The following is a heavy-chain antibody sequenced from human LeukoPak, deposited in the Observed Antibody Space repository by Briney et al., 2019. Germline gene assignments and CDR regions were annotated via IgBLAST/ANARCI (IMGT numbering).Heavy chain of an antibody. V-gene: IGHV3-48*03. CDR1: GFTFSIHA. CDR3: AELGITMIGGV. D-gene: IGHD3-10*02. CDR2: ISSSGSTI. Sequence: PGGSLRLSCTGSGFTFSIHAMSWVRQAPGKGLEWVSYISSSGSTIYYADSVKGRFTISRDNAKNSLYLQMNSLRAEDTAVYYCAELGITMIGGVWGKGTTVTIS. J-gene: IGHJ6*03.